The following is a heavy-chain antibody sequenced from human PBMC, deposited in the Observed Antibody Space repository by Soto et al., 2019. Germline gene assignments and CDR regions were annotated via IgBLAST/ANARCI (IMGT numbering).Heavy chain of an antibody. Sequence: ASVTVSCKASGYTFTRSGISWVRQAPGQGLEWMGWISTYNGDTNYAQTFQGRVTMTTDTSTSTVHMEVRSLRSDDTAVYYCARVITGTTFYYYYGMDVWGQGTTVTVSS. CDR2: ISTYNGDT. J-gene: IGHJ6*02. CDR3: ARVITGTTFYYYYGMDV. D-gene: IGHD1-7*01. CDR1: GYTFTRSG. V-gene: IGHV1-18*01.